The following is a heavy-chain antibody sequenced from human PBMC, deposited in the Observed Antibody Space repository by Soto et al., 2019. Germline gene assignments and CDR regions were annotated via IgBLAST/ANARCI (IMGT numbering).Heavy chain of an antibody. J-gene: IGHJ6*03. CDR2: IYYSGST. CDR1: GGSISSYY. D-gene: IGHD3-10*01. V-gene: IGHV4-59*08. Sequence: SETLSLTCTVSGGSISSYYWSWIRQPPGKGLEWIGYIYYSGSTNYNPSLKSRVTISVDTSKNQFSLKLSSVTAADTAVYYCARHGLLWFGVPHYMDVWGKGTTVTVSS. CDR3: ARHGLLWFGVPHYMDV.